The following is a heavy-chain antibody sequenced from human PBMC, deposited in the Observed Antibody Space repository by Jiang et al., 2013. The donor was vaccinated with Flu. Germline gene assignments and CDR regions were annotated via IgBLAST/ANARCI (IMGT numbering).Heavy chain of an antibody. CDR1: GGTFSSYA. J-gene: IGHJ6*02. CDR2: IIPILGIA. V-gene: IGHV1-69*04. CDR3: ARGLGGYEARYYGMDV. Sequence: GAEVKKPGSSVKVSCKASGGTFSSYAISWVRQAPGQGLEWMGRIIPILGIANYAQKFQGRVTITADKSTSTAYMELSSLRSEDTAVYYCARGLGGYEARYYGMDVWGQGTTVTVSS. D-gene: IGHD5-12*01.